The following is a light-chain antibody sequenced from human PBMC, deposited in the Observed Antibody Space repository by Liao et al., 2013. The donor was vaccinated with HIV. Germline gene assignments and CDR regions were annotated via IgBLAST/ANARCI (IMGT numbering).Light chain of an antibody. J-gene: IGLJ2*01. Sequence: SYVVTQPPSVSVAPGQTARITCGGNNIGSKSVHWYQQKPGQSPVLVIYQNSKRPSGIPERFSGSNSGNTATLTISGTQAMDEADYYCQAWDSTTGDMVFGGGTKLTVL. CDR2: QNS. V-gene: IGLV3-21*01. CDR1: NIGSKS. CDR3: QAWDSTTGDMV.